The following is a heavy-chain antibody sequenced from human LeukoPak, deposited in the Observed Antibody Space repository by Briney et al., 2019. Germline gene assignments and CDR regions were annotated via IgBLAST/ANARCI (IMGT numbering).Heavy chain of an antibody. J-gene: IGHJ4*02. Sequence: PSETLSLTCDVSGGSVTTTNWWTWVRQPPGKGLEWIGEVHLDGRTNYNPSLRSRLTMSVDLSENHVSLKLTSVTDADTAVYYCAREGGYFRPLDYSGQGTLVTVSS. CDR3: AREGGYFRPLDY. V-gene: IGHV4-4*02. CDR2: VHLDGRT. CDR1: GGSVTTTNW. D-gene: IGHD3-22*01.